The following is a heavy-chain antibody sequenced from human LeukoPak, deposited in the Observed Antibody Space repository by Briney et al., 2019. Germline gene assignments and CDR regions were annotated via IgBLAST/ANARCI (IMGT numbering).Heavy chain of an antibody. J-gene: IGHJ4*02. CDR2: IYYSGST. CDR1: GGSISSSSYY. CDR3: AREVPGDSSGYPYYFDY. V-gene: IGHV4-39*07. Sequence: SETLSLTCTVSGGSISSSSYYWGWIRQPPGKGLEWIGSIYYSGSTYYNPSLKSRVTISVDTSKNQFSLKLSSVTAADTAVYYCAREVPGDSSGYPYYFDYWGQGTLVTVSS. D-gene: IGHD3-22*01.